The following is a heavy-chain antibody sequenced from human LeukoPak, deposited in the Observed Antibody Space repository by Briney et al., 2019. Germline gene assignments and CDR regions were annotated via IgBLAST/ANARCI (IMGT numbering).Heavy chain of an antibody. J-gene: IGHJ6*02. CDR2: IYYSGST. CDR3: ATNPYDSFYAMDV. Sequence: SQTLSLTCTVSGGSISSGGYYWSWIRQHPGKGLEWIGYIYYSGSTYYNPSLKSRVTISVDTSKNQFSLKLSSVTAADTAVYYCATNPYDSFYAMDVWGQGTTVTVSS. V-gene: IGHV4-31*03. D-gene: IGHD3-22*01. CDR1: GGSISSGGYY.